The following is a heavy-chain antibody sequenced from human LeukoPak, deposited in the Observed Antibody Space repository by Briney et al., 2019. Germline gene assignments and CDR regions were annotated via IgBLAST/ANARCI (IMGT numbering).Heavy chain of an antibody. V-gene: IGHV3-30*09. Sequence: GRSLRLSCAASGFTFSSYAMHWVRQAPGKGLEWVTIISYDGTNKYYADSVKGRFAISRDNSKNTLYLQMNSLRDEDTALYYYAIHGGGTIRIEAFDVWGQGTMVTISS. J-gene: IGHJ3*01. CDR1: GFTFSSYA. D-gene: IGHD3-3*01. CDR3: AIHGGGTIRIEAFDV. CDR2: ISYDGTNK.